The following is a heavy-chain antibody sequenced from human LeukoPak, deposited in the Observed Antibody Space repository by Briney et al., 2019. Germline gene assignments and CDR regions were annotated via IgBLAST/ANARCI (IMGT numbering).Heavy chain of an antibody. D-gene: IGHD6-19*01. V-gene: IGHV3-23*01. J-gene: IGHJ4*02. CDR3: AKRLSGWYPIDY. CDR2: ISGSGGST. Sequence: GGSLRLSCATSGFSFSSYAMSWVRQAPGKGLEWVSAISGSGGSTYYADSVKGRFTISRDNSKNTLYLQMNSLRAEDTAVYYCAKRLSGWYPIDYWGQGTLVTVSS. CDR1: GFSFSSYA.